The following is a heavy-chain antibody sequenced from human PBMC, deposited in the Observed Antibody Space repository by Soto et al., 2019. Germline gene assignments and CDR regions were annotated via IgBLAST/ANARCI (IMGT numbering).Heavy chain of an antibody. Sequence: SETLSLTCAVYGGSFSGYYWSWIRQPPGKGLEWIGEINHSGSTNYNPSLKSRVTISVDTSKNQFSLKLSSVTAADTAVYYCARVHYEILTGYYDWGQGTLVTVSS. CDR3: ARVHYEILTGYYD. CDR1: GGSFSGYY. J-gene: IGHJ4*02. CDR2: INHSGST. D-gene: IGHD3-9*01. V-gene: IGHV4-34*01.